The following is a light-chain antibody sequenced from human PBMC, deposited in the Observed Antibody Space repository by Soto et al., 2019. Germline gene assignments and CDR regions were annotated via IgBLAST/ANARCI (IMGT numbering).Light chain of an antibody. CDR3: QQYGSSSWT. Sequence: DIVLTQSPGTLSLSPGERAPLSCRASQSVSSSYLAWYQQKPGKAPRLLIYGASSRDTGIPDRFSGSGSGTDFTLTISRLEPEDFAVYYCQQYGSSSWTFGQGTKVDIK. CDR2: GAS. CDR1: QSVSSSY. J-gene: IGKJ1*01. V-gene: IGKV3-20*01.